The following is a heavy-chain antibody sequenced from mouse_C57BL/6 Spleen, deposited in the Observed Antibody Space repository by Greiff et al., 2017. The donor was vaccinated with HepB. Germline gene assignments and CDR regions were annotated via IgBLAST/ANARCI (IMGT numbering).Heavy chain of an antibody. CDR1: GFNIKDDY. CDR2: IDPENGDT. J-gene: IGHJ1*03. D-gene: IGHD1-1*01. V-gene: IGHV14-4*01. CDR3: TTGPTTVVDWYFDV. Sequence: VQLQQSGAELVRPGASVKLSCTASGFNIKDDYMHWVKQRPEQGLEWIGWIDPENGDTEYASKFQGKATITADTSSNTAYLQLSSLTSEDTAVYYCTTGPTTVVDWYFDVWGTGTTVTVSS.